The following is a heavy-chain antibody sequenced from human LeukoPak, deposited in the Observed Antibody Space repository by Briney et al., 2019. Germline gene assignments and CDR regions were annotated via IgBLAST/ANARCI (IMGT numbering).Heavy chain of an antibody. D-gene: IGHD2-15*01. V-gene: IGHV4-34*01. CDR3: ARVSLLFYYYGMDV. J-gene: IGHJ6*04. Sequence: SETLSLTCAVYGGSFSGYYWSWIRQPPGKGLESIGEINHSGSTNYNPSLKSRVTISVDTSKNQFSLKLSSVTAADTAVYYCARVSLLFYYYGMDVWGKGTTVTVSS. CDR2: INHSGST. CDR1: GGSFSGYY.